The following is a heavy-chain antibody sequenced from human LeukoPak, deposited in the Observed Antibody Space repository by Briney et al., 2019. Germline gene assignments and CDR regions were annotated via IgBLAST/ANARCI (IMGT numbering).Heavy chain of an antibody. J-gene: IGHJ4*02. CDR1: GFSFSCYW. D-gene: IGHD3-3*01. CDR3: VSGFLQWLY. V-gene: IGHV3-7*01. CDR2: INPDGSNM. Sequence: GGSLRLSCAASGFSFSCYWMSWVRQAPGKGLEWVANINPDGSNMLYVDSVKGRFTISRDNAKNSLYLQMNNLRAEDTAVYFCVSGFLQWLYWGQGTLVTVSS.